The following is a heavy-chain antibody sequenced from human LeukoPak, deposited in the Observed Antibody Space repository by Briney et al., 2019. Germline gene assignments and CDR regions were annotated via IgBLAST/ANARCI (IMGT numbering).Heavy chain of an antibody. D-gene: IGHD4-23*01. J-gene: IGHJ4*02. Sequence: GGSLRLSCAASGFTFTTDEMNWVRQAPGKGLEWVSYISVGGTNKHYADSVKGRFTISRDNAKNSLYLQMDSLRADDTAVYYCARDWNYGGTIDFWGQGTLVAVSS. V-gene: IGHV3-48*03. CDR2: ISVGGTNK. CDR3: ARDWNYGGTIDF. CDR1: GFTFTTDE.